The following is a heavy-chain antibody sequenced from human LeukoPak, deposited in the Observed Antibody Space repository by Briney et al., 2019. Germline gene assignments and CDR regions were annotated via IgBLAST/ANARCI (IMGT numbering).Heavy chain of an antibody. CDR2: ISYDGSNK. Sequence: GGSLRLSCAASGFTFSSYGMHWVRQAPGKGLEWVAVISYDGSNKYYADSVKGRFTISRDNSKNTLYLQMNSLRAEDTAVYYCAEWDTAMGEDYWGQGTLVTVSS. J-gene: IGHJ4*02. CDR3: AEWDTAMGEDY. CDR1: GFTFSSYG. D-gene: IGHD5-18*01. V-gene: IGHV3-30*03.